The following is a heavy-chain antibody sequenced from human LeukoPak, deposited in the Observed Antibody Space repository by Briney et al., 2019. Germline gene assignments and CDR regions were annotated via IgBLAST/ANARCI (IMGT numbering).Heavy chain of an antibody. V-gene: IGHV5-51*01. CDR1: GYSFSSYW. J-gene: IGHJ5*02. CDR2: IYPGDSDA. D-gene: IGHD2-2*01. CDR3: ARNVVPAAQGWFDP. Sequence: GESLKISCKGSGYSFSSYWIGWVRQMPGKGLEWMGIIYPGDSDARYSPSFQGQVTISADKSISTAYLQWSSLKASDTAMYYCARNVVPAAQGWFDPWGQGTLVTVSS.